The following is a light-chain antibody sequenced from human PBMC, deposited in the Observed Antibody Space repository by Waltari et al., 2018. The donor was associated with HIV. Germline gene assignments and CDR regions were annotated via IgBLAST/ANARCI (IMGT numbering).Light chain of an antibody. CDR3: QQFNTLPLT. J-gene: IGKJ4*01. V-gene: IGKV1-33*01. CDR1: QDISNY. Sequence: DIQMTQSPSSLSASVGDRVTITCQASQDISNYLIWYQQRPGKAPKLLIYDVSNLEKGVPSRFSGSGSGTDFTLTISSLQPEDIATYYCQQFNTLPLTFGGGTKVEIK. CDR2: DVS.